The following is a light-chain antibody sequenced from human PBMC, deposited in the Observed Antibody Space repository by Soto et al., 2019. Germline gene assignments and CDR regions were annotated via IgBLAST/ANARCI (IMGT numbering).Light chain of an antibody. CDR2: EVS. V-gene: IGLV2-14*01. J-gene: IGLJ2*01. Sequence: QSALTQPASVSGSPGQSITISCTGTSSDVGAYNFVSWYQQFPGKAPKLMIFEVSNRPSGISSRFSGSKSGNTASLTISGLQAEDEADYYCASYTSSSTSVIFGRGTKLTVL. CDR1: SSDVGAYNF. CDR3: ASYTSSSTSVI.